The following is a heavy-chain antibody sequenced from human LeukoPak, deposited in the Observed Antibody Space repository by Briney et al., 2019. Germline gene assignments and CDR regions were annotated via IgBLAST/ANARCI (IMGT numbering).Heavy chain of an antibody. J-gene: IGHJ6*03. CDR3: ARHPKLLWFGELPYYYYMDV. D-gene: IGHD3-10*01. V-gene: IGHV4-39*01. CDR1: GGSISSNNYY. Sequence: PSETLSLTCTVSGGSISSNNYYWGWIRQPPGKGLEWIGSFYYSGSTYYNPSLKSRVTISVDTSKNQFSLKLSSVTAADTAVYYCARHPKLLWFGELPYYYYMDVWGKGTTVTISS. CDR2: FYYSGST.